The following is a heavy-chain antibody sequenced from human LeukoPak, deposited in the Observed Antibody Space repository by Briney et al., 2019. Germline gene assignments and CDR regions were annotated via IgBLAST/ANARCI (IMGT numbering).Heavy chain of an antibody. V-gene: IGHV1-2*02. CDR1: GYTFTGYY. CDR2: INPNSGGT. Sequence: GASVKVSCKASGYTFTGYYMHWVRQAPGQGLEWMGWINPNSGGTNYAQKFQGRVTMTRDTSISTAYMELSRLRSDDTAVYYCARDSSYGSGSFSDYWGQGTLVTVSS. CDR3: ARDSSYGSGSFSDY. J-gene: IGHJ4*02. D-gene: IGHD3-10*01.